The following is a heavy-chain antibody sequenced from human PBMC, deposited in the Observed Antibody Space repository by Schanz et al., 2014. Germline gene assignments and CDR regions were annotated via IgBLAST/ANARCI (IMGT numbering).Heavy chain of an antibody. CDR2: IIPILDIT. J-gene: IGHJ6*02. CDR1: GGTFSSFA. V-gene: IGHV1-69*04. D-gene: IGHD3-16*01. CDR3: ATIGVNDYWRFGLDL. Sequence: QVPLVQSGAEVKKPGSSVKVSCTASGGTFSSFAIFWVRQAPGQGLEWMGTIIPILDITNYAQKFQGRVTITADKSTSTAYMELKSLRSADTAVYYCATIGVNDYWRFGLDLWGQGTTVTVSS.